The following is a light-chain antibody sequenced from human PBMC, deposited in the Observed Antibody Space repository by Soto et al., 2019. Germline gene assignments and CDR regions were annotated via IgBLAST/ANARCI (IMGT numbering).Light chain of an antibody. CDR2: DAS. CDR3: QQYNSYSRGWT. J-gene: IGKJ1*01. CDR1: QSISSW. V-gene: IGKV1-5*01. Sequence: DIQMTQSPSTLSASVGDIVTITCRASQSISSWLAWYQQKPGKAPKLLIYDASSLESGVPSRFSGSGSGTEFTLTISSLQPDDFATYYCQQYNSYSRGWTFGQGTKVEIK.